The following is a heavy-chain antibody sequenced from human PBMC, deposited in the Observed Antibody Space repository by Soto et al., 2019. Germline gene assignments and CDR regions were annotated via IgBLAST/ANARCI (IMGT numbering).Heavy chain of an antibody. CDR3: ARRDSSSSFYYYGMDV. CDR2: IYPGDSDT. CDR1: GYSFTIYW. D-gene: IGHD6-6*01. Sequence: GESLKISCNGSGYSFTIYWIGWVRQMPGKGLEWMGIIYPGDSDTRYSPSFQGQVTISADKPISTAYLQWSSLKASDTAMYYCARRDSSSSFYYYGMDVWGQGTTVTVSS. V-gene: IGHV5-51*01. J-gene: IGHJ6*02.